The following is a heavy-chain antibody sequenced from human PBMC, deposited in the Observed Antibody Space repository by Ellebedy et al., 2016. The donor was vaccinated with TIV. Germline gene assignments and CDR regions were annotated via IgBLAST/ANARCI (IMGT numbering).Heavy chain of an antibody. V-gene: IGHV3-30-3*01. Sequence: GGSLRLXXAASGFTFSSYAMHWVRQAPGKGLEWVAVISYDGSNKYYADSVKGRFTISRDNSKNTLYLQMNSLRAEDTAVYYCASPSIVGATNAELGYWGQGTLVTVSS. CDR1: GFTFSSYA. D-gene: IGHD1-26*01. J-gene: IGHJ4*02. CDR2: ISYDGSNK. CDR3: ASPSIVGATNAELGY.